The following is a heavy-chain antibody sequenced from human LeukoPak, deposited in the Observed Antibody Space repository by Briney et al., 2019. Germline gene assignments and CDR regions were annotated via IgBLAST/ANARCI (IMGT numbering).Heavy chain of an antibody. CDR1: XXTFTXXD. D-gene: IGHD3-22*01. Sequence: VSCXAXXXTFTXXDINWVRQATGQGLEWMGWMNPNSGNTGYAQKFQGRVTMTRNTSISTAYMELSSLRSEDTAVYYCARGDTRTMMEARYWGQGTLVTVSS. J-gene: IGHJ4*02. V-gene: IGHV1-8*01. CDR2: MNPNSGNT. CDR3: ARGDTRTMMEARY.